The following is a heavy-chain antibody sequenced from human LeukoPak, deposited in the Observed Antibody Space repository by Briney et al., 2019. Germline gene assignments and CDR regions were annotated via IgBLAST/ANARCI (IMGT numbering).Heavy chain of an antibody. Sequence: PSETLSLTCTVSGYSINSGYYWGWIRLSPGKGLEWIGTTHHSGSTHYNPSLRSRVTVSLDTSKNQFSLNLSSVTAADTAVYYCARASPTVMVEDTREFDYWGQGTLVTVSS. V-gene: IGHV4-38-2*02. CDR1: GYSINSGYY. CDR2: THHSGST. D-gene: IGHD2-15*01. CDR3: ARASPTVMVEDTREFDY. J-gene: IGHJ4*02.